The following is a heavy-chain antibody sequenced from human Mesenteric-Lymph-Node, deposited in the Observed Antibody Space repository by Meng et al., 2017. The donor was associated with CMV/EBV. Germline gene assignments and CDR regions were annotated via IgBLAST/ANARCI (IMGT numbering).Heavy chain of an antibody. D-gene: IGHD4-23*01. Sequence: VSGCSITRGDYYWTWIRQPPGKGLEWIGFIYHSGSTYYNPSLKRRVAVSVDPSKNQFSLKLNSVTAADTAVYYCARTTVVTMGVFAYWGQGTLVTVSS. CDR1: GCSITRGDYY. J-gene: IGHJ4*02. CDR3: ARTTVVTMGVFAY. V-gene: IGHV4-30-4*01. CDR2: IYHSGST.